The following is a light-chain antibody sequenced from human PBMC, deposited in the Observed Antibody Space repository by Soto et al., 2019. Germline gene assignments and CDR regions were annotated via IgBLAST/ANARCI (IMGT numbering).Light chain of an antibody. CDR3: QSYDSSLSGWV. CDR1: SSNIGAGYD. CDR2: GNS. Sequence: QSVLTQPPSVSGAPGQRVTISCTGRSSNIGAGYDVHWYQQLPGTAPKLLIYGNSNRPSGVPDRFSGSKSGTSASLAITGLQAEGEADYYCQSYDSSLSGWVFGGGTKLTVL. J-gene: IGLJ3*02. V-gene: IGLV1-40*01.